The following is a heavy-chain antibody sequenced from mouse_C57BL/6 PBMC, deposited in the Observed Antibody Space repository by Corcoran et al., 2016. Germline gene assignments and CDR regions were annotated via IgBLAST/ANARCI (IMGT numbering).Heavy chain of an antibody. D-gene: IGHD2-2*01. V-gene: IGHV1-80*01. CDR2: IYPGDGDT. Sequence: QVQLQQSGAELVKPGASVKISCKASGYAFSSYWMNWVKQRHGKGLEWIGQIYPGDGDTNYNGKFKGKATLTADKSSSTAYMQLSSLTSEDSAVYFCARDYYGYDAAYWGQGTLVTVSA. J-gene: IGHJ3*01. CDR1: GYAFSSYW. CDR3: ARDYYGYDAAY.